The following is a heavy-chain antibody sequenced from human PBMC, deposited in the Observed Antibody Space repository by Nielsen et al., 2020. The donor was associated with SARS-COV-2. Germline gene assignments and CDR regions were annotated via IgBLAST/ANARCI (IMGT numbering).Heavy chain of an antibody. J-gene: IGHJ4*02. Sequence: SETLSLTCTVSGGSISSYYWSWIRQPPGKGLEWIGYIYYSGSTNYNPSLKSRVTISVDTSKNQFSLKLCSVTAADTAVYYCAISLEGSCWYGGVDYWGQGTLVTVSS. CDR3: AISLEGSCWYGGVDY. D-gene: IGHD6-19*01. CDR1: GGSISSYY. CDR2: IYYSGST. V-gene: IGHV4-59*01.